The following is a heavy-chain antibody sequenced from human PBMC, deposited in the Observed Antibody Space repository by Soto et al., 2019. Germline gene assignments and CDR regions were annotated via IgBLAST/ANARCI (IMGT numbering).Heavy chain of an antibody. CDR2: IYYSGST. CDR1: GCSISSSSYY. D-gene: IGHD3-22*01. J-gene: IGHJ3*02. CDR3: ASPYYYDSSGYPVVAFDI. Sequence: SESLSLTCAVSGCSISSSSYYWGWIRQPPGKGLEWIGSIYYSGSTYYNPSLKSRVTISVDTSKNQFSLKLSSVTAADTAVYYCASPYYYDSSGYPVVAFDIWGQGTMVTVSS. V-gene: IGHV4-39*01.